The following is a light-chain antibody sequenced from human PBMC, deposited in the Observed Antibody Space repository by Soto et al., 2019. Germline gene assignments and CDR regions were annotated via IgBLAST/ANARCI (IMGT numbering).Light chain of an antibody. V-gene: IGKV2-30*01. J-gene: IGKJ1*01. Sequence: DVVVTQSTLSLPVTIGQPASSSCNSSQSLVYTDGNTFLTWFHQRPGQSPRRLIYKVSIRDSGVPDRLSGSGSGTDFTLKISRVEADDVGLYYCMQGTHWPPTFGQGTMADIK. CDR2: KVS. CDR3: MQGTHWPPT. CDR1: QSLVYTDGNTF.